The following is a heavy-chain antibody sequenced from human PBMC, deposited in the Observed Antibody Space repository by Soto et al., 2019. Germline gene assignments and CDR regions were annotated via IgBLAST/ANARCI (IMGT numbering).Heavy chain of an antibody. CDR3: AKRDVLRYFDWLLGFDP. CDR1: GFTFSSYG. Sequence: QVQLVESGGGVVQPGRSLRLSCAASGFTFSSYGMHWVRQAPGKGLEWVAVISYDGSNKYYADSVKGRFTISRDNSKNTLYQQMNSLRAEDTAVYYCAKRDVLRYFDWLLGFDPWGQGTLVTVSS. D-gene: IGHD3-9*01. CDR2: ISYDGSNK. V-gene: IGHV3-30*18. J-gene: IGHJ5*02.